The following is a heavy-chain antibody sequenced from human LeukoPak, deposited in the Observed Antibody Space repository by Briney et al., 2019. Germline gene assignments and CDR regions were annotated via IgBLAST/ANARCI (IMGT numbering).Heavy chain of an antibody. CDR1: GYTFTGYY. CDR3: ARGRYCSSTSCYTFDY. V-gene: IGHV1-8*02. D-gene: IGHD2-2*02. CDR2: INPNSGNT. Sequence: GASVKVSCKASGYTFTGYYMHWVRQAPGQGLEWMGWINPNSGNTGYAQKFQGRVTMTRNTSISTAYMELSSLRSEDTAVYYCARGRYCSSTSCYTFDYWGQGTLVTVSS. J-gene: IGHJ4*02.